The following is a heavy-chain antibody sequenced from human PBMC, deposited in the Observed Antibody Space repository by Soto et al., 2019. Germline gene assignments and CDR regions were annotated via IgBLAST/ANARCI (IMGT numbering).Heavy chain of an antibody. J-gene: IGHJ4*02. CDR1: GLRFSHAW. CDR2: ITSKNCGGTT. CDR3: TRLPPARRGYCSGGSCYPFDY. D-gene: IGHD2-15*01. V-gene: IGHV3-15*07. Sequence: PGGSLRLSGAASGLRFSHAWMNWVRQAPGKGLEWVGYITSKNCGGTTEYAASVKGRFAISRDDSKSIVYLQMNSLKTEDTAIYYCTRLPPARRGYCSGGSCYPFDYWGQGTLVTVSS.